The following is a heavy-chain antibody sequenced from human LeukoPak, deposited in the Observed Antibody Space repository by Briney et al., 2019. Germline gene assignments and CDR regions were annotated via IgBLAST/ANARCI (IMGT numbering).Heavy chain of an antibody. CDR1: GFTFSTYD. V-gene: IGHV3-21*01. J-gene: IGHJ3*02. D-gene: IGHD5-18*01. Sequence: GGSLRLSCAASGFTFSTYDMNWVRQAPGKGLEGVSSMSSAGSYIYSADSVKGRFTISRDNARNSLYLQMSRLRAEDTAVYYCARAQGYSNAFDIWGQGTMATVSS. CDR2: MSSAGSYI. CDR3: ARAQGYSNAFDI.